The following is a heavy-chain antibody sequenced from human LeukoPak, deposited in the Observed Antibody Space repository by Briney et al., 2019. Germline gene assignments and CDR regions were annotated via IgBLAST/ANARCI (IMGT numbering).Heavy chain of an antibody. V-gene: IGHV3-11*06. CDR3: ARAQYYLDS. CDR2: ISSSSSNR. Sequence: PGGSLRPSCAASGFTFSDYYMSWIRQAPGKGLEWVSYISSSSSNRNYADSVKGRFTISRDNAKNSLYLQMNSLRAEDTAVYYCARAQYYLDSWGQGTLVTVSS. CDR1: GFTFSDYY. J-gene: IGHJ4*02.